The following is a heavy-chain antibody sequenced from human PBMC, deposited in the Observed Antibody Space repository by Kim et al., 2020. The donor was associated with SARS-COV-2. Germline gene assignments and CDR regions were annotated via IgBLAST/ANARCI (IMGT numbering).Heavy chain of an antibody. CDR2: IYYSGST. J-gene: IGHJ6*03. D-gene: IGHD3-3*01. CDR3: ARSGGYYDFWSGYLGSAEYYYYYMDV. V-gene: IGHV4-39*01. CDR1: GGSISSSSYY. Sequence: SETLSLTCTVSGGSISSSSYYWGWIRQPPGKGLEWIGSIYYSGSTYYNPSLKSRVTISVDTSKNQFSLKLSSVTAADTAVYYCARSGGYYDFWSGYLGSAEYYYYYMDVWGKGTTVTVSS.